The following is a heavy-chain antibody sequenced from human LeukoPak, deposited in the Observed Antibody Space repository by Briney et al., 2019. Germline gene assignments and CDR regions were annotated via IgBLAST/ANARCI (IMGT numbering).Heavy chain of an antibody. D-gene: IGHD2-21*01. Sequence: PSETLSLTCTVSGGSISSSSYYWGWIRQPPGQGLEWIGNIYYSGSTYYKPSLKSRVTLSVDTSKNQFSVRLSSVTAEDTAVYYCARLVSRPDAFDIWGQGTMVTVSS. V-gene: IGHV4-39*01. J-gene: IGHJ3*02. CDR1: GGSISSSSYY. CDR2: IYYSGST. CDR3: ARLVSRPDAFDI.